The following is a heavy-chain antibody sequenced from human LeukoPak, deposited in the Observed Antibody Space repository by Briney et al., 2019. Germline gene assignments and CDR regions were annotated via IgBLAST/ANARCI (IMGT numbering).Heavy chain of an antibody. CDR3: ARTQVLLWFGPARY. Sequence: RASVKVSCKASGYTFTGYYMHWVRQAPGQGLEWMGWINPNSGGTNYAQKFQGRVTMTRDTSISTAYMELSRLRSDDTAVYYCARTQVLLWFGPARYWGQGTLVTVSS. CDR1: GYTFTGYY. CDR2: INPNSGGT. J-gene: IGHJ4*02. V-gene: IGHV1-2*02. D-gene: IGHD3-10*01.